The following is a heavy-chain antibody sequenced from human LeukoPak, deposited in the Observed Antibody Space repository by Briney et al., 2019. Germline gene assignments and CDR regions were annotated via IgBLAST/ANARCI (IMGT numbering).Heavy chain of an antibody. CDR2: IVFGIGNT. V-gene: IGHV1-58*02. J-gene: IGHJ4*02. Sequence: SLKLSCKAAGFTLSSSAMEWTRQARGQRLEWIGWIVFGIGNTNCAQKFKGRVTITRDMSTSKAYMELSSLRSEDTAVYYCAAISSGFYYGAYSFDYWGQGTLVTVSP. CDR3: AAISSGFYYGAYSFDY. D-gene: IGHD3-22*01. CDR1: GFTLSSSA.